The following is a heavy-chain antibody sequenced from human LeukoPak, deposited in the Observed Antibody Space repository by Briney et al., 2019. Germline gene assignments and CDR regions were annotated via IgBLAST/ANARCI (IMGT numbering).Heavy chain of an antibody. D-gene: IGHD2-15*01. J-gene: IGHJ4*02. Sequence: SETLSLSCTVSGGSFNNYYWNWIRQPAGKGLEWIGRIYSSGSTDYNTSLKSRVTMSVDTSKNQFSLNLTSVTAADSAVYYCARGRGRLLLIDYWGQGTLVTVSS. CDR1: GGSFNNYY. CDR3: ARGRGRLLLIDY. V-gene: IGHV4-4*07. CDR2: IYSSGST.